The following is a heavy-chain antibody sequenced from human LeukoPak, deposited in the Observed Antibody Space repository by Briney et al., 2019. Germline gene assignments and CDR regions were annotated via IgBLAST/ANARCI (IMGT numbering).Heavy chain of an antibody. CDR2: ISSSSSTI. Sequence: GGSLRLSCAASGFTFSDYTMNWVRQAPGKGLEWVSYISSSSSTIYYADSVKGRFTISRDNAKNSLYLQMNSLRAEDTAVYYCARGITIFGVVTEDAFDIWGQGTMVTVSS. V-gene: IGHV3-48*04. CDR3: ARGITIFGVVTEDAFDI. CDR1: GFTFSDYT. J-gene: IGHJ3*02. D-gene: IGHD3-3*01.